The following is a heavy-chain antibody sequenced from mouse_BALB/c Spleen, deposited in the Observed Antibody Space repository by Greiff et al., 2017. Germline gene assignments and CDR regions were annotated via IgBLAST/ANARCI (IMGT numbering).Heavy chain of an antibody. CDR1: GYTFTDYA. CDR3: ARWRSYYGNYDYAMDY. CDR2: ISTYYGDA. Sequence: VQGVESGAELVGPGVSVKISCKGSGYTFTDYAMHWVKQSHAKSLEWIGVISTYYGDASYNQKFKGKATMTVDKSSSTAYMELARLTSEDSAIYYCARWRSYYGNYDYAMDYWGQGTSVTVSS. J-gene: IGHJ4*01. V-gene: IGHV1S137*01. D-gene: IGHD2-1*01.